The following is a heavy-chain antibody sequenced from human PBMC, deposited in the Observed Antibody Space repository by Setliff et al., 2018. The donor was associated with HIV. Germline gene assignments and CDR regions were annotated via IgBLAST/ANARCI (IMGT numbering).Heavy chain of an antibody. CDR1: GDSSSNDY. Sequence: SETLSLTCTVSGDSSSNDYWTWVRQPPGKGLEWIGNIHTSGTTKYNPSLISRVTISVDMSKSQFSLRPSSVTAADTAMYYCAREYYRSGGYYSGWKYYYMDVWGKGTTVTVSS. D-gene: IGHD2-15*01. CDR3: AREYYRSGGYYSGWKYYYMDV. J-gene: IGHJ6*03. CDR2: IHTSGTT. V-gene: IGHV4-4*08.